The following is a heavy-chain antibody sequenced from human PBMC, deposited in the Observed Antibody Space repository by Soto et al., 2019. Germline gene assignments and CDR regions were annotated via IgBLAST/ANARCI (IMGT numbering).Heavy chain of an antibody. D-gene: IGHD4-17*01. CDR3: AKGPLYGDYVSG. CDR2: ISGSGGTT. CDR1: GFTFSSYA. J-gene: IGHJ4*02. V-gene: IGHV3-23*01. Sequence: EVQLLESGGGLVQPGGSLRLSCAASGFTFSSYAMSWVRRAPGKGLEWVPTISGSGGTTYYADSVKGRFTISRDNSKNTLYLQMNSLRAEDTAVYYCAKGPLYGDYVSGWGQGTLVTVSS.